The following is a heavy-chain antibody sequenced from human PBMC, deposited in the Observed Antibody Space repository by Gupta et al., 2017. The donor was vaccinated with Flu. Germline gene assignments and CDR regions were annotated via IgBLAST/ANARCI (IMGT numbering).Heavy chain of an antibody. Sequence: EVQLVESGGGLVQPGGSLRLSCAASGFTLSSYWMHWVRQAPGKGLVWLSRINRDGSSTSYADSVKGRFTSSRDNAKNTLYLQMNSLRADDTAVYYCARGIYCGSSSCYGGGSYYYGLDVWGQGTAVTVS. J-gene: IGHJ6*02. CDR3: ARGIYCGSSSCYGGGSYYYGLDV. V-gene: IGHV3-74*01. D-gene: IGHD2-2*01. CDR2: INRDGSST. CDR1: GFTLSSYW.